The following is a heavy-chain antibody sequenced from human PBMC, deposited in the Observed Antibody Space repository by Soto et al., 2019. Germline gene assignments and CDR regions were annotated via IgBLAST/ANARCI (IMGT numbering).Heavy chain of an antibody. CDR2: IYTSGST. CDR1: GGSISSYY. Sequence: PSETLSLTCTVSGGSISSYYWSWIRQPAGKGLEWIGRIYTSGSTNYNPSLKSRVTMSVDTSKNQFSLKLSSVTAADTAVYYCARDPGYSSGWYESRLFDYWGQGTLVTVSS. J-gene: IGHJ4*02. CDR3: ARDPGYSSGWYESRLFDY. V-gene: IGHV4-4*07. D-gene: IGHD6-19*01.